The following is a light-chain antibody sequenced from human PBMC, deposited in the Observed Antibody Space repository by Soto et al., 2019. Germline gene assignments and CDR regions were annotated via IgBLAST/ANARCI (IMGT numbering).Light chain of an antibody. CDR1: QSLVYSDGNTY. V-gene: IGKV2-30*01. CDR3: MQGTHWPPIT. Sequence: DVVMTQSPLSLPVTLGQPASISCRSSQSLVYSDGNTYLNWFQQRPGQSPRRLIYKVSSRDSGVPDRFSGSGSGPDFTLKISRVEAEDVGVYYCMQGTHWPPITFGQGTRLEIK. CDR2: KVS. J-gene: IGKJ5*01.